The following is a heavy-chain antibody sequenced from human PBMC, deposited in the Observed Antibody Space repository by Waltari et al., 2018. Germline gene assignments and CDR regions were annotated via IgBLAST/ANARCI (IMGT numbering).Heavy chain of an antibody. CDR1: GFTFGVYY. V-gene: IGHV1-2*02. CDR3: ARDGYTGNSFDL. D-gene: IGHD3-9*01. J-gene: IGHJ5*02. Sequence: QVQLVQSGAEVKKPGASVKVSCEASGFTFGVYYIHWVRQAPGQGLEWMGWVTPNNGGTDYAQKFRGRVTMTRDTSINTTYMELSSLTFDDTAMYFCARDGYTGNSFDLWGQGTLVTVSS. CDR2: VTPNNGGT.